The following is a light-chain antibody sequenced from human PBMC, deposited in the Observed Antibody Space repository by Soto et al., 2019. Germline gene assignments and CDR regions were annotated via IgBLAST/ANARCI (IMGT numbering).Light chain of an antibody. J-gene: IGLJ3*02. CDR1: NSNIGTGYG. Sequence: QSALTQPPSVTGAPGQRVTISCTWTNSNIGTGYGVHWYQQFPGTAPRLLTYGDNNRPSGVPDRFSGSKSGTSASLAITGLQAEDEAEYYCQSYDTSRFGLMFGGGTQLTVL. CDR3: QSYDTSRFGLM. CDR2: GDN. V-gene: IGLV1-40*01.